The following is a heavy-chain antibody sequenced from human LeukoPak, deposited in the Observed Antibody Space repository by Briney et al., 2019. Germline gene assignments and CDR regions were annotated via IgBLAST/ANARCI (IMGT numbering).Heavy chain of an antibody. CDR1: GFTFSSYA. CDR2: ISGSGGST. J-gene: IGHJ4*02. CDR3: AKDMITFGGVIGYFDY. D-gene: IGHD3-16*02. Sequence: GGSLRLSCAASGFTFSSYAMSWVRQAPGKGLEWVSAISGSGGSTYYADSVKGRFTISRDNSKNTLYLQMNSLRAEDTAVYYCAKDMITFGGVIGYFDYWGQGTLVTVSS. V-gene: IGHV3-23*01.